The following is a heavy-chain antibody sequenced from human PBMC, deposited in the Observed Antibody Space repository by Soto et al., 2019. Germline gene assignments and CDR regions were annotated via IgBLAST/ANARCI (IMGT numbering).Heavy chain of an antibody. Sequence: QLQLQESGPGLVKPSETLSLTCTVSGGSISSSSYYWGWIRQPPGKGLEWIGSIYYSGSTYYNPSLKSRVTISVDTSKNQFSLKLSSVTAADTAVYYCARKIGYYDILTGYLNWFDPWGQGTLVTVSS. D-gene: IGHD3-9*01. J-gene: IGHJ5*02. CDR3: ARKIGYYDILTGYLNWFDP. CDR1: GGSISSSSYY. CDR2: IYYSGST. V-gene: IGHV4-39*01.